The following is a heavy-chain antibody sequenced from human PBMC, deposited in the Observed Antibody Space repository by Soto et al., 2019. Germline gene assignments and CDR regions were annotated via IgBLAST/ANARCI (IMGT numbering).Heavy chain of an antibody. CDR1: GYTFVSYD. J-gene: IGHJ5*02. V-gene: IGHV1-18*04. CDR2: ISPYNGNT. CDR3: ARVQNFFDSSGYSDH. D-gene: IGHD3-22*01. Sequence: QIQLVQSAAEVKKPGASVKVSCKTSGYTFVSYDISWVRQAPGQGLEWMGWISPYNGNTNFAQRFRGRVTLTTDTYTVIAYLDLGSLKSDDAAGYYCARVQNFFDSSGYSDHWGQGTLITVAS.